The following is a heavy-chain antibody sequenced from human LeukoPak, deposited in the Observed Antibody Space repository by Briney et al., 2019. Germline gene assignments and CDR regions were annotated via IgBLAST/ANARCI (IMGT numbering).Heavy chain of an antibody. CDR2: ISYDGSNK. V-gene: IGHV3-30*04. CDR1: GFTFSSYA. D-gene: IGHD6-19*01. J-gene: IGHJ4*02. Sequence: GRSLRLSCAASGFTFSSYAMHWVRQAPGTGLEWVAVISYDGSNKYYADSVKGRFTISRDNSKNTLYLQMNSLRAEDTAVYYCASSIAVAGTRDYWGQGTLVTVSS. CDR3: ASSIAVAGTRDY.